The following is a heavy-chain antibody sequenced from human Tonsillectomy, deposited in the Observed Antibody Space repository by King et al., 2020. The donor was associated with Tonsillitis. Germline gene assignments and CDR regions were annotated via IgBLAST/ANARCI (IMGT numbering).Heavy chain of an antibody. CDR2: IKIKTDGGTT. D-gene: IGHD4-17*01. V-gene: IGHV3-15*07. J-gene: IGHJ4*02. CDR1: GFTFSNAW. CDR3: ATGLTVTTR. Sequence: VQLVESGGGLVKPGGSLRLSCAASGFTFSNAWMNWVRQAPGKGLEWVGRIKIKTDGGTTDYAAPVKGRFTISRDDSKNTLYLQMNSLKTEDTAVYYCATGLTVTTRWGQGTLVTVSS.